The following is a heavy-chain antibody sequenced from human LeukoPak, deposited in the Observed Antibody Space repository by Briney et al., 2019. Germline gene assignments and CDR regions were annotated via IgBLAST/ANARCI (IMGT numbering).Heavy chain of an antibody. V-gene: IGHV3-30*18. CDR2: ISYDGSNK. CDR1: GFTFSSYG. CDR3: AKEDGLFDY. Sequence: GRSLRLSCAASGFTFSSYGMHWVRQAPGKGLEWVAVISYDGSNKYYADSVKGRFTISRDNAKNSLYLQMNSLRVEDTAVYYCAKEDGLFDYWGQGTLVTVAS. J-gene: IGHJ4*02.